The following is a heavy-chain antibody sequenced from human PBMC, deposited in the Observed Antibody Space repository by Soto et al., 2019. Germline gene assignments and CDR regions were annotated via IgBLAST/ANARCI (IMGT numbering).Heavy chain of an antibody. D-gene: IGHD3-3*01. CDR3: ARVLFGGIANWFDP. CDR1: GFTFSSYW. V-gene: IGHV3-7*01. J-gene: IGHJ5*02. CDR2: IKQDGSEK. Sequence: GGSLRLSCAASGFTFSSYWMSWVRQAPGKGLEWVANIKQDGSEKYYVDSVKGRFTISRDNAKNSLYLQMNSLRAEDTAVYYCARVLFGGIANWFDPWGQGTLVTVSS.